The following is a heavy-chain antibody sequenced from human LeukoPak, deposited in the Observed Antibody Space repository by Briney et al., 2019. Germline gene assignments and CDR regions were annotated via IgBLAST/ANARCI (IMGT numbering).Heavy chain of an antibody. CDR2: IMKDGSEN. V-gene: IGHV3-7*03. Sequence: ETLSLTCAVYGGSFSDYYWSWIRQPPGKGLEWVANIMKDGSENHYVDSVSGRFTISRDNAKNSLDLQMNSLRAEDTAVYYCVRDGDYYKGEYWGQGTLVTVSS. J-gene: IGHJ4*02. CDR3: VRDGDYYKGEY. CDR1: GGSFSDYY. D-gene: IGHD3-10*01.